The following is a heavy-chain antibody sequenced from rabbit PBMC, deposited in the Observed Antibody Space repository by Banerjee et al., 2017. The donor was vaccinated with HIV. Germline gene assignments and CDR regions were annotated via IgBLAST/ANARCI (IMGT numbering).Heavy chain of an antibody. CDR2: IYADSGGST. V-gene: IGHV1S40*01. J-gene: IGHJ4*01. CDR1: GFSFSSYYY. Sequence: QSLEESGGDLVKPGASLTLTCTASGFSFSSYYYMCWVRQAPGKGLEWIACIYADSGGSTYYASWAKGRFTFSKTSSTTVTLQMTSLTAADTATYFCARNDANLLWGPGTLVTVS. CDR3: ARNDANLL.